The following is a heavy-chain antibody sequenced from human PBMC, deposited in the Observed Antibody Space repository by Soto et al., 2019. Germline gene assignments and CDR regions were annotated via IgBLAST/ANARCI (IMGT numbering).Heavy chain of an antibody. CDR1: GGSFSGYY. V-gene: IGHV4-34*01. CDR3: ARPESPAANLYSFDY. Sequence: QVQLQQWGAGLLKPSETLSLTCAVYGGSFSGYYWSWIRQPPGKGLEWIGEINHSGSTNYNPSLKSRVTISVDTSKNQFSLKLSSVTAADTAVYCCARPESPAANLYSFDYWGQGTLVTVSS. CDR2: INHSGST. J-gene: IGHJ4*02.